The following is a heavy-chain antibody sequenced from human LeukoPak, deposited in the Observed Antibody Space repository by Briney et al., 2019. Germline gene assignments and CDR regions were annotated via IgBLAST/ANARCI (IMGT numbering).Heavy chain of an antibody. J-gene: IGHJ4*02. CDR2: INPNSGGT. CDR1: GYTFTAYY. D-gene: IGHD3-16*02. Sequence: ASVKVSCKASGYTFTAYYMHWLRQAPGQGLEWMGWINPNSGGTKYAQKFQGRVTMTRDTSISTAYMEVSRLRSDDTAVYYCARDLGNRLRLGELSFNFDYWGQGTLVTVSS. V-gene: IGHV1-2*02. CDR3: ARDLGNRLRLGELSFNFDY.